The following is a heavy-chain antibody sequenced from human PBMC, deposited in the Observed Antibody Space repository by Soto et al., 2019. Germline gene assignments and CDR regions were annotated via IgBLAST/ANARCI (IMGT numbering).Heavy chain of an antibody. CDR2: IIPIFGTA. D-gene: IGHD3-9*01. J-gene: IGHJ4*02. CDR3: ARDRVGDFDWFGAFDY. V-gene: IGHV1-69*01. CDR1: GGTFSSYA. Sequence: QVPLVQSGAEVKKPGSSVKVSCKASGGTFSSYAISWVRQAPGQGLEWMGGIIPIFGTANYAQKFQGRVTITADESTSTAYMELSSLRSEDTAVYYCARDRVGDFDWFGAFDYWGQVTLVTVSS.